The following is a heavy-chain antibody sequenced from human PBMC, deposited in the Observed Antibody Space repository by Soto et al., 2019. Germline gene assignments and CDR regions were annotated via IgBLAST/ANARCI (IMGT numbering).Heavy chain of an antibody. Sequence: EVQLVESGGGLVQPGGSLRLSCAASGFTFSSYWMSWVRQAPGKGLEWVANIKQGGSEKYYVDSVKGRFTISRDNAKNSLYLQMNSLRAEDTAVYYCARDSPAGGYDFWSGYPSFDYWGQGTLVTVSS. J-gene: IGHJ4*02. CDR3: ARDSPAGGYDFWSGYPSFDY. V-gene: IGHV3-7*01. D-gene: IGHD3-3*01. CDR1: GFTFSSYW. CDR2: IKQGGSEK.